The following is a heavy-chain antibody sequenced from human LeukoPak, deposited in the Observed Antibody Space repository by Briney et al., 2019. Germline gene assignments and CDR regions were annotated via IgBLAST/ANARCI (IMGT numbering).Heavy chain of an antibody. V-gene: IGHV1-2*02. Sequence: ASAKVSCKASGYTFTGYYMHWVRQAPGQGLEWMGWINPNSGGTNYAQKFQGRVTMTRDTSISTAYMELSRLRSDDTAVYYCARDLGRDFWSGYPDYWGQGTLVTVSS. D-gene: IGHD3-3*01. CDR1: GYTFTGYY. CDR3: ARDLGRDFWSGYPDY. J-gene: IGHJ4*02. CDR2: INPNSGGT.